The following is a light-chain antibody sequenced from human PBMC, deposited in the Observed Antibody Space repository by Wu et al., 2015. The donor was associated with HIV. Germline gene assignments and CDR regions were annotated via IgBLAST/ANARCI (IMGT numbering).Light chain of an antibody. Sequence: EIVMTQSPATLSVSPGERGTLSCRTSESVSSNLAWYQQKPGQAPRLLIYDASTRATGIPARFSGSGSGTEFTLTISSLQSEDFAVYYCQHYNYWLPTFGPGTTVD. CDR2: DAS. J-gene: IGKJ3*01. V-gene: IGKV3-15*01. CDR1: ESVSSN. CDR3: QHYNYWLPT.